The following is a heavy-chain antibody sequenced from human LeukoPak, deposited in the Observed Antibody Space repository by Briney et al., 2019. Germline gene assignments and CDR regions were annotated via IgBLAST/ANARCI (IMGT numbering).Heavy chain of an antibody. CDR3: ARGRYFDFYAAFDY. Sequence: SVKVSCKAPGGTFSSYAISWVRQAPGQGLEWMGGIIPIFGTANYAQKFQGRVTTTADKSPSTAYMELSSLRSEDTAVYYCARGRYFDFYAAFDYWGQGTLVTVSS. CDR2: IIPIFGTA. CDR1: GGTFSSYA. V-gene: IGHV1-69*06. D-gene: IGHD3-9*01. J-gene: IGHJ4*02.